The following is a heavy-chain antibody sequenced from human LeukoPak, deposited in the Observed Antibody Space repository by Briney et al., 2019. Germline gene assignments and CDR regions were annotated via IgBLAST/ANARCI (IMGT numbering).Heavy chain of an antibody. CDR1: GYTFTSYD. CDR2: MNPNSGNT. V-gene: IGHV1-8*01. D-gene: IGHD4-17*01. CDR3: ARDPFYGDYLTYYYYYGMDV. J-gene: IGHJ6*02. Sequence: AASVKVSCKASGYTFTSYDINWVRQATGQGLEWMGWMNPNSGNTGYAQKFQGRVTMTRNTSISTAYMELSSLRSEDTAVYYCARDPFYGDYLTYYYYYGMDVWGQGTTVTVSS.